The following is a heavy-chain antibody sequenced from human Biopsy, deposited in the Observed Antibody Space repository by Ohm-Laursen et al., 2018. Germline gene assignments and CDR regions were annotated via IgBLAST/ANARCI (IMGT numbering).Heavy chain of an antibody. CDR3: ARDTRWSPYSMDV. J-gene: IGHJ6*02. CDR2: ISGGGTI. Sequence: SLRLSCAAPGFSFSDYHMRWIRQAPGRGLEWVSYISGGGTIYYGDSMKGRVTISRDNAKNSLYLQMHSLRAEDTAVYYFARDTRWSPYSMDVWGQGTTVTVSS. V-gene: IGHV3-11*01. D-gene: IGHD4-23*01. CDR1: GFSFSDYH.